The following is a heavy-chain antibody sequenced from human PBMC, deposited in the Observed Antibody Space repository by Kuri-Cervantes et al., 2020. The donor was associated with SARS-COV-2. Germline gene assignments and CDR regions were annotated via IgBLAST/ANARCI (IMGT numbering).Heavy chain of an antibody. Sequence: GESLKISCAASGFTFSSYAMHWVRQAPGKGLEWVSAISGSGGSTYYADSVKGRFTISRDNSKNTLYLQMNSLRAEDTAVYYCAKAYWNYNYFDYWGQGTLVTVSS. J-gene: IGHJ4*02. D-gene: IGHD1-7*01. CDR3: AKAYWNYNYFDY. CDR1: GFTFSSYA. CDR2: ISGSGGST. V-gene: IGHV3-23*01.